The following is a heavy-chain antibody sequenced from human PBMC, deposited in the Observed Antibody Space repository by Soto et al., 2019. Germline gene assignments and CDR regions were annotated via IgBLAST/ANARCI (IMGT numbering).Heavy chain of an antibody. Sequence: KPWETLSLTCTGSGGSISSGGYYWSWIRQHPGKGLEWIGYIYYSGRTYYNPSLHSRVSIAVDTTENQFSLKLTSGTAADTSVYYCARGSFSSSSSWFDPWGRGTLVTVSS. CDR2: IYYSGRT. D-gene: IGHD6-6*01. CDR3: ARGSFSSSSSWFDP. V-gene: IGHV4-31*03. CDR1: GGSISSGGYY. J-gene: IGHJ5*02.